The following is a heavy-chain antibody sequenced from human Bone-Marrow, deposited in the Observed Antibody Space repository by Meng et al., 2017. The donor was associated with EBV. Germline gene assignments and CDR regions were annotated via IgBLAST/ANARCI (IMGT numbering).Heavy chain of an antibody. D-gene: IGHD1-26*01. CDR3: AKIGAYGSYYRFDP. V-gene: IGHV3-74*01. J-gene: IGHJ5*02. Sequence: EVQLVESGGGLVQPGGSLRLSCAASGFTFSSYWMHWVRQAPGKGLVWVSRINSDGSSTSYADSVKGRFTISRDNAKNTLYLQMNSLRAEDTAVYYCAKIGAYGSYYRFDPWGQGTLVTVSS. CDR2: INSDGSST. CDR1: GFTFSSYW.